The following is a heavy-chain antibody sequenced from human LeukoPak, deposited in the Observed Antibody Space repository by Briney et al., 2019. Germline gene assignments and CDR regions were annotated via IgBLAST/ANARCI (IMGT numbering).Heavy chain of an antibody. CDR2: IRRKANGGTT. D-gene: IGHD3-3*01. CDR1: GFTFGDYA. J-gene: IGHJ4*02. Sequence: PGRSLRLSCTASGFTFGDYAMSGVRQAPGKGPEWVGFIRRKANGGTTEYAASVKGRFTISRDDSKSIAYLQMNSLKTEDTAVYYCTSGLYYDSWSDLFDYWGQGTLVTVSS. CDR3: TSGLYYDSWSDLFDY. V-gene: IGHV3-49*04.